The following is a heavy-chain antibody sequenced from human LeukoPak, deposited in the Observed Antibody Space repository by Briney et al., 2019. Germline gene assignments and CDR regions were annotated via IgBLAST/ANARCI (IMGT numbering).Heavy chain of an antibody. D-gene: IGHD2-15*01. CDR2: IFYSGTT. V-gene: IGHV4-39*07. J-gene: IGHJ4*02. CDR1: GAFITSSPYF. Sequence: MPSETLSLTCSVSGAFITSSPYFWGWIRQTPGKGLEWVGSIFYSGTTYYNPSLTSRVTISEDSSKNQFSLRLHSLTAADTAIYYCARGRGYDPVVFYFDSWDQGTAVIVSS. CDR3: ARGRGYDPVVFYFDS.